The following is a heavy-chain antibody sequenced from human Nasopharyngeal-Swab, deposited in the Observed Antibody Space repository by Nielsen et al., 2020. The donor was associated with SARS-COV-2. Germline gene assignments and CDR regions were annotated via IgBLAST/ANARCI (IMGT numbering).Heavy chain of an antibody. Sequence: SETLSLTCAVYGGSFSGYYWSWIRQPPGKGLEWIGEINHSGRTNYNPSLKSRVTISVDTSKNQFSLKVSSVTAADTAVYYCASGRPSYDYVWGSYRSLPFDYWGQGTLVTVSS. D-gene: IGHD3-16*02. CDR3: ASGRPSYDYVWGSYRSLPFDY. V-gene: IGHV4-34*01. CDR1: GGSFSGYY. J-gene: IGHJ4*02. CDR2: INHSGRT.